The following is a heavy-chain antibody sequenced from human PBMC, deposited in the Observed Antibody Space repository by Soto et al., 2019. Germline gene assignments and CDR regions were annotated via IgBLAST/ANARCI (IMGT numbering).Heavy chain of an antibody. J-gene: IGHJ6*03. CDR2: IYYSGST. D-gene: IGHD6-19*01. CDR1: GGSISSYY. Sequence: SETLSLTCTVSGGSISSYYWSWIRQPPGKGLEWIGYIYYSGSTNYNPSLKSRVTISVDTSKNQFSLKLSSVTAADTAVYYCARGSGSSGWYYYYYYYMDVWGKGTTVTVS. CDR3: ARGSGSSGWYYYYYYYMDV. V-gene: IGHV4-59*01.